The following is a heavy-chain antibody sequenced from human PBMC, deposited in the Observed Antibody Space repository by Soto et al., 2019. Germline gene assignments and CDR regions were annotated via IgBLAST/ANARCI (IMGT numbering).Heavy chain of an antibody. CDR1: GGTFSSYT. J-gene: IGHJ6*03. V-gene: IGHV1-69*02. CDR3: ARGITGTPGRGYYYYYTDV. CDR2: IIPILGIA. D-gene: IGHD1-20*01. Sequence: ASVKVSCKASGGTFSSYTISWVRQAPGQGLEWMGRIIPILGIANYAQKFQGRVTITADKSTSTAYMELSSLRSEDTAVYYCARGITGTPGRGYYYYYTDVWGKGTTVTVSS.